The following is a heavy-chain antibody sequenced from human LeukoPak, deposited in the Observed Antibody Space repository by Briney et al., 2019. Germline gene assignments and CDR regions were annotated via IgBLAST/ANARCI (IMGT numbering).Heavy chain of an antibody. CDR1: GGSISSGSYF. CDR3: ARQDVYYVWGSYRYTEYFQH. CDR2: IYTTGYT. Sequence: PSETLSLTCTVSGGSISSGSYFWSWIRQPAGKGLEWIGRIYTTGYTNYNPSLKSRVTISVDTSKNQFSLKLSSVTAADTAVYYCARQDVYYVWGSYRYTEYFQHWGQGTLVTVSS. D-gene: IGHD3-16*02. J-gene: IGHJ1*01. V-gene: IGHV4-61*02.